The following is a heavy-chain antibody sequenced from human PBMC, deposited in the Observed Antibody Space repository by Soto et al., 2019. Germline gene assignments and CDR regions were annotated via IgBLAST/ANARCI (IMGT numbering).Heavy chain of an antibody. Sequence: GGSLRLSCAASGFTFSNAWMNWVRQAPGKGLEWVGRIKSKTDGGTTDYAAPVRGRFAISRDDSKNTVYLQMNSLKTEDTALYYCTTDSYFTLNLVRFDYWGLGTLVTVSS. CDR2: IKSKTDGGTT. CDR1: GFTFSNAW. D-gene: IGHD2-21*01. J-gene: IGHJ4*01. CDR3: TTDSYFTLNLVRFDY. V-gene: IGHV3-15*07.